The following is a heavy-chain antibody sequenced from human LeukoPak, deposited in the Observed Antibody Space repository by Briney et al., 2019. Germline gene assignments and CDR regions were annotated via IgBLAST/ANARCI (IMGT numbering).Heavy chain of an antibody. D-gene: IGHD3-22*01. Sequence: SVKVSCKASGGTFSSYAISWVRQAPGQGLEWMGRIIPIFGTANYAQKFQGRVTITADKSTSTAYMELSSLRSEDTAVYYCARPSGSSGYYWPTGSFDIWGQGTMVTVSS. J-gene: IGHJ3*02. CDR1: GGTFSSYA. CDR2: IIPIFGTA. CDR3: ARPSGSSGYYWPTGSFDI. V-gene: IGHV1-69*06.